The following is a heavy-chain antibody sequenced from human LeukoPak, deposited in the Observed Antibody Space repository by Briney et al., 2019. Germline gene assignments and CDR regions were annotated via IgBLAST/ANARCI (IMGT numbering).Heavy chain of an antibody. Sequence: ASVKVSCKASGYTFTSYGISWVRQAPGQGLEWMGWISAYNGNTNYAQKLQGRVTMTTDTSTSTAYMELSSLRSEDTAVYYCATPVRLYYFDYWGQGTLVTVSS. D-gene: IGHD3-16*02. CDR2: ISAYNGNT. J-gene: IGHJ4*02. CDR1: GYTFTSYG. V-gene: IGHV1-18*01. CDR3: ATPVRLYYFDY.